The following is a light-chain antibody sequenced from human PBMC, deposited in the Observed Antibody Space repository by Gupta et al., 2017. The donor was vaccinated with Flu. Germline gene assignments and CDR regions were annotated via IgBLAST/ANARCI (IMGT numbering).Light chain of an antibody. V-gene: IGLV2-14*01. CDR2: EVI. J-gene: IGLJ3*02. Sequence: QSALTQPASVSGSPGQSITISCTGTSSDVGGYNYVSWYQQHPGKAPKLMIYEVINRPSGVSNRFSGSKSGNTASLTISGLQAEDEADYYCSSYTSSNSLEFGGGTKLNV. CDR3: SSYTSSNSLE. CDR1: SSDVGGYNY.